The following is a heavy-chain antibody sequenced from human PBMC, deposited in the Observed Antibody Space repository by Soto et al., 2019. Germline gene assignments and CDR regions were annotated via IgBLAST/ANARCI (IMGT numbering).Heavy chain of an antibody. V-gene: IGHV4-59*01. CDR2: IYYSGST. J-gene: IGHJ6*02. D-gene: IGHD3-10*01. CDR3: ARASSGSWRWYGMEG. CDR1: GGSISSYY. Sequence: QVQLQESGPGLVKPSETLSLTCTVSGGSISSYYWSWIRQPPGKGLEWIGYIYYSGSTNYNPSLKSRVTISVVASTSRWSLTLISVSAADRAVYYCARASSGSWRWYGMEGWGQGPTVTVSS.